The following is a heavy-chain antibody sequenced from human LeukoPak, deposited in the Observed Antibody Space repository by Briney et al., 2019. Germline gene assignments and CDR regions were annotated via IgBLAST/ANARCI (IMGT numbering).Heavy chain of an antibody. V-gene: IGHV1-46*01. CDR1: GYTFTSYY. CDR3: ARDHYYDSSPLDAFDI. Sequence: EASVKVSCKASGYTFTSYYMHWVRQAPGQGLEWMGIINPSGGSTSYAQKFQGRVTMTRDTSTSTVYMELSSLRSEDTAVYYCARDHYYDSSPLDAFDIWGQGTMVTVSS. J-gene: IGHJ3*02. CDR2: INPSGGST. D-gene: IGHD3-22*01.